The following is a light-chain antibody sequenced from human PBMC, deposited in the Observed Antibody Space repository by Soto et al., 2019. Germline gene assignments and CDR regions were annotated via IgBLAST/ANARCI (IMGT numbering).Light chain of an antibody. CDR2: DAF. Sequence: EIVLTQSPGTLSLSPGERATLSCRASQSVSRNYLAWYQLRPGQAPRLLIYDAFNRATGIPDRFSGRGSGTDFTLTISRLEPADFAVYYGQQYGDSPRTFGQGTKVEIK. J-gene: IGKJ1*01. CDR3: QQYGDSPRT. V-gene: IGKV3-20*01. CDR1: QSVSRNY.